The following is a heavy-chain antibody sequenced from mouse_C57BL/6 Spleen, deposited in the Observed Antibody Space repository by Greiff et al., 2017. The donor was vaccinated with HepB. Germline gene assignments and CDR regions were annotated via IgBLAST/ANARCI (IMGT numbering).Heavy chain of an antibody. CDR1: GYTFTSYT. CDR2: INPSSGYT. CDR3: AREDYYGSSYGFAY. D-gene: IGHD1-1*01. J-gene: IGHJ3*01. Sequence: QVQLKESGAELARPGASVKMSCKASGYTFTSYTMHWVKQRPGQGLEWIGYINPSSGYTKYNQKFKDKATLTADKSSSTAYMQLSSLTSEDSAVYYCAREDYYGSSYGFAYWGQGTLVTVSA. V-gene: IGHV1-4*01.